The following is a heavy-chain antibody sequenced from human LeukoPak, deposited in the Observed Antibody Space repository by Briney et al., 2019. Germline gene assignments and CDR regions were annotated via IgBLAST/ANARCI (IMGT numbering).Heavy chain of an antibody. CDR3: AKDYCSGGSCYSGHDY. V-gene: IGHV3-23*01. J-gene: IGHJ4*02. CDR1: GFTFSSYA. D-gene: IGHD2-15*01. CDR2: ISGSGGST. Sequence: GGSLRLYCAASGFTFSSYAMSWVRQAPGKGLEWVSVISGSGGSTYYADSVKGRFSISRDNSKNTLHLQMNSLRAEDTAVYYCAKDYCSGGSCYSGHDYWGQGTLVTVSS.